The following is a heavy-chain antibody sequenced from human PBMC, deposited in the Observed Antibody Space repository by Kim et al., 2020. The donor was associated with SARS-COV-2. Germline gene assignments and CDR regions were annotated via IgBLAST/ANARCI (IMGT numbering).Heavy chain of an antibody. CDR2: IKQDGSEK. CDR1: GFNFSSYW. J-gene: IGHJ4*02. D-gene: IGHD6-13*01. V-gene: IGHV3-7*01. Sequence: GGSLRLSCAASGFNFSSYWMSWVRQAPGKGLEWVANIKQDGSEKYYVDSVRGRFTISRDNAKNSLYLQMNSLRAVDTAVYYCAKTYMSSWYWDYWGQGTL. CDR3: AKTYMSSWYWDY.